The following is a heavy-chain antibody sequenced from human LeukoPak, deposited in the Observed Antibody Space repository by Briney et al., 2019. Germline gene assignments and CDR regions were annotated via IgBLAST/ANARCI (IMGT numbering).Heavy chain of an antibody. CDR3: ASGEGFGESMSFDN. J-gene: IGHJ4*02. Sequence: PGGSLRLSCAASGFSFSSYSMKWVRQAPGKGLEWVSSISSSSSYIYYADSVKGRFTISRDNAKNSLYLQMNSLRAEDTAVYYCASGEGFGESMSFDNWGQGTLVTVSS. V-gene: IGHV3-21*01. D-gene: IGHD3-10*01. CDR2: ISSSSSYI. CDR1: GFSFSSYS.